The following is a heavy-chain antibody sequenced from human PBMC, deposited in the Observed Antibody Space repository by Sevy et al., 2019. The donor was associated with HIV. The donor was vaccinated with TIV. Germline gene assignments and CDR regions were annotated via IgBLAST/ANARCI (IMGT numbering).Heavy chain of an antibody. CDR1: GFTFSSYA. J-gene: IGHJ5*02. D-gene: IGHD3-3*01. Sequence: GGSLRLSCAASGFTFSSYAMSWVRQAPGKGLEWVSAISGSGGSTYYADSVKGRFTISRDNSKNTLYLKMNSLRAEDTAVYYCAKDATYDFWSGSQFDPWGQGTLVTVSS. CDR2: ISGSGGST. V-gene: IGHV3-23*01. CDR3: AKDATYDFWSGSQFDP.